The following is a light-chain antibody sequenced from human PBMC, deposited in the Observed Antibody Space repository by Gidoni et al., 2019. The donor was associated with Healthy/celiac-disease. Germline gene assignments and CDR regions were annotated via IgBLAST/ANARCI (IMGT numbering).Light chain of an antibody. CDR3: QQSYRTWT. V-gene: IGKV1-39*01. CDR2: AAS. Sequence: DIQMTQSPSSLSASVGDRVTITCRASQSISNYLNWYQQKPGKAPKLLIYAASSLQSGVPSRFSGSGSGTDFTLTISSLQPEDFATYYCQQSYRTWTFXQXTKVEIK. J-gene: IGKJ1*01. CDR1: QSISNY.